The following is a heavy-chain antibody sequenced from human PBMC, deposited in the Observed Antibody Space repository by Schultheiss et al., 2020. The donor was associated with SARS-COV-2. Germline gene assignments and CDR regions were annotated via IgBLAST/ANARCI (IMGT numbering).Heavy chain of an antibody. CDR3: ARDRGRITMVRGVIADY. CDR2: IIPIFGTA. CDR1: GGTFSSYA. D-gene: IGHD3-10*01. J-gene: IGHJ4*02. V-gene: IGHV1-69*06. Sequence: SVKVSCKASGGTFSSYAISWVRQAPGQGLEWMGGIIPIFGTANYAQKFQGRVTITADKSTSTAYMELSSLRSDDTAVYYCARDRGRITMVRGVIADYWGQGTLVTVSS.